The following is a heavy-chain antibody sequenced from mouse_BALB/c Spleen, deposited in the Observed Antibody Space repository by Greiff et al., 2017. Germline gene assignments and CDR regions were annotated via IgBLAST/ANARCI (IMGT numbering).Heavy chain of an antibody. CDR1: GFTFSSYG. Sequence: EVKLVESGGDLVKPGGSLKLSCAASGFTFSSYGMSWVRQTPDKRLEWVATISSGGSYTYYPDSVKGRFTISRDNAKNTLYLQMSSLKSEDTAMYYCARHDGYYRDYYAMDYWGQGTSVTVSS. CDR3: ARHDGYYRDYYAMDY. V-gene: IGHV5-6*01. J-gene: IGHJ4*01. D-gene: IGHD2-3*01. CDR2: ISSGGSYT.